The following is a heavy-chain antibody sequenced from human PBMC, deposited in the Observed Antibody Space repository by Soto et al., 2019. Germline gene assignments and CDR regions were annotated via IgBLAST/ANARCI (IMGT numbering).Heavy chain of an antibody. D-gene: IGHD6-19*01. CDR2: IYWDGNK. CDR1: GFSLTTKPMG. CDR3: AHSSGWTVEY. V-gene: IGHV2-5*02. Sequence: QITLKETGLTLVKPTQTLTLTCSFSGFSLTTKPMGVHRIRQPPGKALDWLALIYWDGNKYYSPSLKTRLTITKDPSRNQVVLTMTNMDPVDTGTYYCAHSSGWTVEYWGQGTLVAVSS. J-gene: IGHJ4*02.